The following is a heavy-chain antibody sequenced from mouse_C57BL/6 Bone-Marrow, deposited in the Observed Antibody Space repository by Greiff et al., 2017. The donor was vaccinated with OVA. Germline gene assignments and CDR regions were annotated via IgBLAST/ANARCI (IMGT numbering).Heavy chain of an antibody. D-gene: IGHD1-1*01. J-gene: IGHJ4*01. CDR1: GYTFTDYY. CDR2: INPYNGGT. V-gene: IGHV1-19*01. Sequence: EVQLQQSGPVLVKPGASVKMSCKASGYTFTDYYMNWVKQSHGKSLEWIGVINPYNGGTSYNQKFKGKATLTVDKSSSTAYMELNSLTSEDSAVYYCARSGYYGIGYAMDYWGQGTSVTVSS. CDR3: ARSGYYGIGYAMDY.